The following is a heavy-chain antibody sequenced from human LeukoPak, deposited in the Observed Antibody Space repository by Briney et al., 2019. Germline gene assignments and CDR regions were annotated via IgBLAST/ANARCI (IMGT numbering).Heavy chain of an antibody. V-gene: IGHV4-4*07. CDR2: ISATGSP. D-gene: IGHD2-21*02. J-gene: IGHJ5*02. Sequence: KSSETLSLTCSVSGDSGPHYWTWIRQPAGKGLEWIGRISATGSPNYNTSLTSRISMSFDTSKNQISLKLSSVTAADTAVYYCARELTDVVVTPIGWFDPWGQGTLVTVSS. CDR3: ARELTDVVVTPIGWFDP. CDR1: GDSGPHY.